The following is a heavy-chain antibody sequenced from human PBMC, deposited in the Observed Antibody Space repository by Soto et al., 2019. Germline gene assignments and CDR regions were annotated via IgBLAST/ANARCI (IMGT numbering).Heavy chain of an antibody. CDR2: VYWDDDK. Sequence: QITLKESGPTLVKPTQTLTLTCTFSGFSLSTSGAGVGWIRQPPPKALEWLAVVYWDDDKRYGPSLKSRLTITKDTSKNQVVLKMTNMDPVDTATYYCAYRLYAGWLTGSYYDYWGPGTLVTVSS. CDR3: AYRLYAGWLTGSYYDY. D-gene: IGHD7-27*01. J-gene: IGHJ4*02. V-gene: IGHV2-5*05. CDR1: GFSLSTSGAG.